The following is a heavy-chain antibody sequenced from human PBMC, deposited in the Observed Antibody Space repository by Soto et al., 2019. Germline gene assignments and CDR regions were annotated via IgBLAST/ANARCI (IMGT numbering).Heavy chain of an antibody. V-gene: IGHV4-30-2*01. CDR1: GGSIGSGGYS. CDR2: IYHSGST. J-gene: IGHJ5*02. CDR3: ARVPGP. Sequence: SETLSVTYAVSGGSIGSGGYSWSWIRQPPGKGLEWIGYIYHSGSTYYNPSLKSRVTISVDRSKNQFSLKLSSVTAADTAVYYCARVPGPWGQGTLVTVSS.